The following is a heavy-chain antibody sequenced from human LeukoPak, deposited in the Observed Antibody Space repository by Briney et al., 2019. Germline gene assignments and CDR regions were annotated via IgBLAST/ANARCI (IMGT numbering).Heavy chain of an antibody. J-gene: IGHJ4*02. Sequence: PSETLSLTCTVSGGSISSYYWSWIRQPPGKGLEWIGYIYYNGNTNYNPSLKSRVTISVDTSKNQFSLKLSSVTAADTAVYYCASGGGICTSTSCRGYFDYWGQGTLVTVSS. CDR1: GGSISSYY. V-gene: IGHV4-59*01. CDR2: IYYNGNT. CDR3: ASGGGICTSTSCRGYFDY. D-gene: IGHD2-2*01.